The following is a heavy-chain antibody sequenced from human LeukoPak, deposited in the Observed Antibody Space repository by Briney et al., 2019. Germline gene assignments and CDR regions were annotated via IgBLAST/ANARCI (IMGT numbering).Heavy chain of an antibody. CDR1: GYSFTSYW. CDR2: IYPGDSDT. D-gene: IGHD3-10*01. V-gene: IGHV5-51*01. CDR3: ALNYYGSGGYYVRLHDAFDI. Sequence: GESLKISCKGSGYSFTSYWIGWVRQMPGKGLEWMGIIYPGDSDTRYSPSFQGQVTISADKSISTAYLQWSSLKASDTAMYYCALNYYGSGGYYVRLHDAFDIWGQGTMVTVSS. J-gene: IGHJ3*02.